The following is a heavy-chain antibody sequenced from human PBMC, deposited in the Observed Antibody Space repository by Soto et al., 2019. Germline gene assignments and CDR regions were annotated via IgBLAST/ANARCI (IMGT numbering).Heavy chain of an antibody. V-gene: IGHV1-69*01. CDR3: ARGATHGSSWYFWFDP. Sequence: QMQLVQSGAEVRMPGSSVKVSCKASGGTFSTYSINWVRQAPGQGLEWMGGIIPLFGTTNYAQKFKGRVTITAHESTSTAYLELSSLRAEDAAVYYCARGATHGSSWYFWFDPWGQGTLVTVSS. CDR2: IIPLFGTT. CDR1: GGTFSTYS. J-gene: IGHJ5*02. D-gene: IGHD6-13*01.